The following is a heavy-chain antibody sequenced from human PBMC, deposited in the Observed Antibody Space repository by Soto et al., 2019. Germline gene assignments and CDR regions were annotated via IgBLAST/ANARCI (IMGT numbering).Heavy chain of an antibody. V-gene: IGHV4-59*01. CDR3: ARGDYYDSSGFFDY. CDR1: GGSISSYY. CDR2: IYYSGST. Sequence: SETLSLTCTVSGGSISSYYWSWIRQPPGKGLEWIGYIYYSGSTNYNPSLKSRVTISVDTSKNQFSLKLSSVTAADTAVYYCARGDYYDSSGFFDYWGQGTLVTVSS. J-gene: IGHJ4*02. D-gene: IGHD3-22*01.